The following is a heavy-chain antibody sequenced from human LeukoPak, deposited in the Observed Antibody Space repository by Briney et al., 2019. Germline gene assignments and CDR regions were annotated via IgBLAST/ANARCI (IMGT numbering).Heavy chain of an antibody. CDR3: ARALPIAVADLFDH. V-gene: IGHV3-30*04. J-gene: IGHJ4*02. Sequence: GGSLRLSCAASGFTFSSYAMSWVRQAPGKGLEWVVVISYDGSNKYYADSVKGRFTISRDNFKNTLYLQMNSLRAEDTAVYYCARALPIAVADLFDHWGQGTLVTVSS. CDR1: GFTFSSYA. CDR2: ISYDGSNK. D-gene: IGHD6-19*01.